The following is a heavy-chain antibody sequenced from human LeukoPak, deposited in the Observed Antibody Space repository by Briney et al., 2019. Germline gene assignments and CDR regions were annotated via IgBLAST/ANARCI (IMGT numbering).Heavy chain of an antibody. CDR3: ARRNYYDSTGYYPTDY. J-gene: IGHJ4*02. CDR1: GGSISTSDW. CDR2: IYHTGGT. D-gene: IGHD3-22*01. Sequence: SETLSLTCAVSGGSISTSDWWSWVRQPPGKGLEWIGEIYHTGGTNYNPSFKSRVTISIDKSKNQFSLKLNSMTAADTAVFYCARRNYYDSTGYYPTDYWGQGTLVTVSS. V-gene: IGHV4-4*02.